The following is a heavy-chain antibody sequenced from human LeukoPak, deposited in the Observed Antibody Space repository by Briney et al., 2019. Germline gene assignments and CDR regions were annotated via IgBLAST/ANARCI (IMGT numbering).Heavy chain of an antibody. CDR3: ATRHLYHYDRSGYFYVD. CDR2: IFHSGST. CDR1: GGSISSHNW. J-gene: IGHJ4*02. D-gene: IGHD3-22*01. V-gene: IGHV4-4*02. Sequence: PSETLSPACAVSGGSISSHNWWSWVRQPPGKGLEWIGEIFHSGSTNYNPSFKSRVTISVDKSKNHFSLKLNSVTAADTAVYYCATRHLYHYDRSGYFYVDWGQGTLVTVSS.